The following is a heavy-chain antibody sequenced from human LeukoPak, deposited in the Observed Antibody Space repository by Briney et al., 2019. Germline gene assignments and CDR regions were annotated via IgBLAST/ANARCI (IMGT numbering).Heavy chain of an antibody. CDR1: GGSMSGAY. D-gene: IGHD4-17*01. Sequence: SETLSLTCTVSGGSMSGAYWSWIRQPPGKGLEWIGYVFFTGNTNYNPSLGSRLTISVDTSRSQFSLKLNSVTAADTAVYYCARHNIASDGARLFDFWGRGTLVAVSS. J-gene: IGHJ4*02. V-gene: IGHV4-59*08. CDR3: ARHNIASDGARLFDF. CDR2: VFFTGNT.